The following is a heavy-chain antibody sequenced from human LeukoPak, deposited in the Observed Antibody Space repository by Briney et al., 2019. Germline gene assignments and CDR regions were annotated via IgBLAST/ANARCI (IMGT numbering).Heavy chain of an antibody. J-gene: IGHJ4*02. Sequence: SGGSLRLSCAASGFTFSSYWMSWVRQAPGKGLEWVSAISGSGGSTYYADSVKGRFTISRDNSKNTLYLQMNSLRAEDTAVYYCAKSRYFKQWLVLLDYWGQGTLVTVSS. V-gene: IGHV3-23*01. CDR1: GFTFSSYW. CDR3: AKSRYFKQWLVLLDY. D-gene: IGHD6-19*01. CDR2: ISGSGGST.